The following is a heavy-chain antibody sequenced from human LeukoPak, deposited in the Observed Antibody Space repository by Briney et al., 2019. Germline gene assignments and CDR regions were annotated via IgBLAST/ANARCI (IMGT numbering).Heavy chain of an antibody. CDR3: AVNSDMSGSYPTPSWFDP. D-gene: IGHD1-26*01. CDR2: ISSSGSTI. J-gene: IGHJ5*02. CDR1: GFTFSSYE. Sequence: GGSLRLSCAASGFTFSSYEMNWVRQAPGKGLEVVSYISSSGSTIYYADSVKGRFTISRDNAKNSLYLQMNSLRAEDTAVYYCAVNSDMSGSYPTPSWFDPWGQGTLVTVSS. V-gene: IGHV3-48*03.